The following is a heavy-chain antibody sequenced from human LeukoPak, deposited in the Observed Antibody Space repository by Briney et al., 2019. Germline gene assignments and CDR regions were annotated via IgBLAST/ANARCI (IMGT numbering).Heavy chain of an antibody. CDR3: AELGITMIGGV. Sequence: QPGGSLRLSCAASGFTFSSYEMNWVRQAPGKGLEWVSYTSSSGSTIYYADSVKGRFTISRDNAKNSLYLQMNSPRAEDTAVYYCAELGITMIGGVWGKGTTVTISS. CDR1: GFTFSSYE. CDR2: TSSSGSTI. J-gene: IGHJ6*04. D-gene: IGHD3-10*02. V-gene: IGHV3-48*03.